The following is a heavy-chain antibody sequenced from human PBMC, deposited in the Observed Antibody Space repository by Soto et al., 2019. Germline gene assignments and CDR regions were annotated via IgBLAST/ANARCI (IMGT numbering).Heavy chain of an antibody. V-gene: IGHV3-7*03. CDR3: ARLGYCSSTSCYYGWFDP. D-gene: IGHD2-2*01. J-gene: IGHJ5*02. CDR2: IKQDGSEK. CDR1: GFTFSSYW. Sequence: SGGSLRLSCAASGFTFSSYWMSWVRQAPGKGLEWVANIKQDGSEKYYVDSVKGRFTISRDNAKNSLYLQMNSLRAEDTAVYYCARLGYCSSTSCYYGWFDPWGQGTLVTVS.